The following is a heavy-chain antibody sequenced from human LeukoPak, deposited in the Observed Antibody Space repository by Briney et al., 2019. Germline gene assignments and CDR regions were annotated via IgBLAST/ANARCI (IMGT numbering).Heavy chain of an antibody. CDR3: ARALGKWIQLWLVDY. D-gene: IGHD5-18*01. CDR2: IWYDGSNK. CDR1: KFTFSSYG. V-gene: IGHV3-33*08. Sequence: PGGSLRLSCAASKFTFSSYGMHWVRQAPGKGLEWVAVIWYDGSNKYYADSVKGRFTISRDNSKNTLYLQMNSLRAEDTAVYYCARALGKWIQLWLVDYWGQGTLVTVSS. J-gene: IGHJ4*02.